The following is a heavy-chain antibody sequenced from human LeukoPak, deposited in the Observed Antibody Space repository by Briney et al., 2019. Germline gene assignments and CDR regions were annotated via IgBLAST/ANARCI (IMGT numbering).Heavy chain of an antibody. CDR3: ARDLPHIVVVPAAITPDY. D-gene: IGHD2-2*01. CDR1: GYTFTGYY. CDR2: INPNSGGT. V-gene: IGHV1-2*02. J-gene: IGHJ4*02. Sequence: ASVKVSCKASGYTFTGYYMHWVRQAPGQGLEWMGWINPNSGGTNYAQKFQGRVTMTRDTSISTAYMELSRLRSDDTAVYYCARDLPHIVVVPAAITPDYWGQGTLVTVSS.